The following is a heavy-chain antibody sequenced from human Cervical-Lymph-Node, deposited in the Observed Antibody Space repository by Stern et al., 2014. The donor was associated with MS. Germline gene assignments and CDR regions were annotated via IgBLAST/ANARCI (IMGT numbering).Heavy chain of an antibody. Sequence: VQLVESGGGVVQPGRSLRLSCAASGFTFSSYGMHWVRQAPGKGLEWVAVIWYDGSNKYYADSVKGRFTISRDNSKNTLYLQMNSLRAEDTAVYYCARDVDTANYYYYGMDVWGQGTTVTVSS. D-gene: IGHD5-18*01. CDR3: ARDVDTANYYYYGMDV. J-gene: IGHJ6*02. CDR1: GFTFSSYG. CDR2: IWYDGSNK. V-gene: IGHV3-33*01.